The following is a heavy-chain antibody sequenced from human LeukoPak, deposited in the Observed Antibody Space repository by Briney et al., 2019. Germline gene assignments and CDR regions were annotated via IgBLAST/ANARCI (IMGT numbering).Heavy chain of an antibody. V-gene: IGHV4-59*01. CDR3: ASSYYYGSGSYYGLVYFDY. Sequence: PSETLSLTCTVSGGSISSYYWSWIRQPPGKGLEWIGYIDYSGSTNYNPSLKSRVIISVDTSRNQFSLKLSSVTAADTAVYYCASSYYYGSGSYYGLVYFDYWGQGTLVTVSS. J-gene: IGHJ4*02. D-gene: IGHD3-10*01. CDR1: GGSISSYY. CDR2: IDYSGST.